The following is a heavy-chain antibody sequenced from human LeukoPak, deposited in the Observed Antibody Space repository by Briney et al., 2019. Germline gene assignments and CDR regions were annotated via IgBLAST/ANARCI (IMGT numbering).Heavy chain of an antibody. CDR3: ARGRSGLDY. V-gene: IGHV3-33*01. CDR2: IWHDGSHK. CDR1: GFTFSDYG. D-gene: IGHD3-3*01. Sequence: RGSLRLSCAASGFTFSDYGIHWARQAPGKGLEWVAVIWHDGSHKYYADSVKGRFTVSRDNSKNTLYLEMNSLRAEDTAVYYCARGRSGLDYWGQGTLVTVSS. J-gene: IGHJ4*02.